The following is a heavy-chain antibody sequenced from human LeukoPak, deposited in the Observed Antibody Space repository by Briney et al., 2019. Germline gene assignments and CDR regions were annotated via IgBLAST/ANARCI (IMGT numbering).Heavy chain of an antibody. V-gene: IGHV4-39*01. J-gene: IGHJ5*02. D-gene: IGHD3-10*01. CDR1: GGSISSNSYY. Sequence: SETLSLTCTVSGGSISSNSYYWGWIRQPPGKGLEWIGSIYYSGSTYYNPSLKSRVTISVDTSKNQFSLKLSSVTAADTAVYYCARNRYYYGSGNYGVPNWFDPWGQGTLVTVSS. CDR3: ARNRYYYGSGNYGVPNWFDP. CDR2: IYYSGST.